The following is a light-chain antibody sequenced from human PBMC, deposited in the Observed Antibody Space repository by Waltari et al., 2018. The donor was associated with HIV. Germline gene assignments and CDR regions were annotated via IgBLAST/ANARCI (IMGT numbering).Light chain of an antibody. CDR3: NSYTKNNTWV. Sequence: QSALTQPASVSGSPGQSITISCPGTRSDVCGYNYVYWYQHYPGKDPKLMLYEVRNRPSVVSNRFSGPKSVSTATLTSSELQAEEKDDYYCNSYTKNNTWVFGGGTKLTVL. J-gene: IGLJ3*02. V-gene: IGLV2-14*01. CDR2: EVR. CDR1: RSDVCGYNY.